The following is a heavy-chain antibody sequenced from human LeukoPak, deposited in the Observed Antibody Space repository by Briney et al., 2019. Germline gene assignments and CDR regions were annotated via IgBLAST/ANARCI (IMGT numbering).Heavy chain of an antibody. CDR1: GGSISSGDYY. D-gene: IGHD3-10*01. V-gene: IGHV4-30-4*01. CDR3: ARVAVTIYFDY. J-gene: IGHJ4*02. Sequence: SETLSLTCTVSGGSISSGDYYWSWIRQPPGKGLEWIGYIYYSGSTYYNPSPKSRVTISVDTSKNQFSLKLSSVTAADTAVYYCARVAVTIYFDYWGQGTLVTVSS. CDR2: IYYSGST.